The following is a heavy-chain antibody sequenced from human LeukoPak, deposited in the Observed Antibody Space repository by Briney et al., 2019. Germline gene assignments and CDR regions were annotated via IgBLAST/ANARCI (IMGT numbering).Heavy chain of an antibody. CDR2: IYYSGST. CDR3: GRDRNYGSTSP. CDR1: GGSITSGDYY. Sequence: SQTLSLACTVSGGSITSGDYYWGWIRQSPGKGLEWIGYIYYSGSTYYNPSLKSRVTISIDTSKNQFSLKLSSVTAADTAVYYCGRDRNYGSTSPWGQGTLVTVSS. D-gene: IGHD3-16*01. V-gene: IGHV4-30-4*01. J-gene: IGHJ5*02.